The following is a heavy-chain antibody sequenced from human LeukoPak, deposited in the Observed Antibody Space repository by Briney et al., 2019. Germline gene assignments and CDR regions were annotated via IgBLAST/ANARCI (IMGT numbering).Heavy chain of an antibody. CDR2: VSYDGSNK. J-gene: IGHJ6*02. Sequence: QPGGSLRLSCAASGFTFSSYAMHWVRQAPGKGLEWVAVVSYDGSNKYYADSVKGRFTISRDNSKNTLYLQMNSLRAEDTAVYYRARDRGYGSGSYSDYYGMDVWGQGTTVTVSS. CDR3: ARDRGYGSGSYSDYYGMDV. CDR1: GFTFSSYA. D-gene: IGHD3-10*01. V-gene: IGHV3-30-3*01.